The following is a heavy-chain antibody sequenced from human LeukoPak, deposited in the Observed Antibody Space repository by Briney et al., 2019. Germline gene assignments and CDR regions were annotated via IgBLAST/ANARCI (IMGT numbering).Heavy chain of an antibody. J-gene: IGHJ5*02. CDR2: IFSNDGE. D-gene: IGHD3-3*01. CDR1: GFSLTNTRMG. Sequence: SGPTLVNPTVTLTLTCTVSGFSLTNTRMGVTWIRQPPGKALEWLAHIFSNDGESYNTSLKNRLTFSKDTSKSQVVLTMTNMDPVDTATYYCARIKYDFSIGYYPPWFDPWGQGTLVTVSS. V-gene: IGHV2-26*01. CDR3: ARIKYDFSIGYYPPWFDP.